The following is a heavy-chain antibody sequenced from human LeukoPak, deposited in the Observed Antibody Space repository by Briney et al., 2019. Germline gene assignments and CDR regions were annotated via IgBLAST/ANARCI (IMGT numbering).Heavy chain of an antibody. CDR2: MKYDGGEK. V-gene: IGHV3-7*01. Sequence: GGSLRLSCAASGFTFSSHWMSWFRQAPGKGLEWVANMKYDGGEKYYVDSVKGRFTISRDNAKNSLYLQMNSLRAEDTAVYYCARDIEAAGLFLDYWGQGTLVTVSS. CDR1: GFTFSSHW. D-gene: IGHD6-13*01. J-gene: IGHJ4*02. CDR3: ARDIEAAGLFLDY.